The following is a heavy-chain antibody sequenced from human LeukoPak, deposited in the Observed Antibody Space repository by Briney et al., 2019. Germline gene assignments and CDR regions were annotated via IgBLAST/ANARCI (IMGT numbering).Heavy chain of an antibody. CDR3: ARDHNIFWSGYYEDSGYFDY. J-gene: IGHJ4*02. CDR1: GFTFSSYS. Sequence: PGGSLRLSCAASGFTFSSYSMNWVRQAPGKGLEWVSYISSSSTIYYADSVKGRFTISRDNSKNTLYLQMNSLRAEDTAVYYCARDHNIFWSGYYEDSGYFDYWGQGTLVTVSS. V-gene: IGHV3-48*01. CDR2: ISSSSTI. D-gene: IGHD3-3*01.